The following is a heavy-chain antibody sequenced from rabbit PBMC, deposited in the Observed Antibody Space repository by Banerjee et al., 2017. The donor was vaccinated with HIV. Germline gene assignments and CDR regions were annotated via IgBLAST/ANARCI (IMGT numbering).Heavy chain of an antibody. CDR1: GFSFSGSQW. CDR3: TRAANGYHNL. CDR2: VYPGNGRI. D-gene: IGHD1-1*01. J-gene: IGHJ6*01. V-gene: IGHV1S45*01. Sequence: QEQLEESGGDLVKPEGSLTLTCIASGFSFSGSQWIHWVRQAPGKGLEWIARVYPGNGRIDYATWAKGRFTISKTSSTTVTLQVTSLTAADTATYFCTRAANGYHNLWGPGTLVTVS.